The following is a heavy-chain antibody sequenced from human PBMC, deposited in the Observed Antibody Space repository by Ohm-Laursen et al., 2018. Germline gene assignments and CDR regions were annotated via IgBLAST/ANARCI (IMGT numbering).Heavy chain of an antibody. CDR1: GFTFSSYS. CDR2: ISSSSSYI. D-gene: IGHD1-1*01. J-gene: IGHJ4*02. Sequence: GSLRLSCTASGFTFSSYSMNWVRQAPGKGLEWVSSISSSSSYIYYADSVKGRFTISRDNAKNSLYLQMNSLRAEDTAVYYCAKGTTDVDYWGQGTLVTVSS. CDR3: AKGTTDVDY. V-gene: IGHV3-21*04.